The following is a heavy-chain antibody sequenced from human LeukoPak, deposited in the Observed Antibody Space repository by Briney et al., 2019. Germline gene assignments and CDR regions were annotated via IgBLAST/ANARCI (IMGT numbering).Heavy chain of an antibody. D-gene: IGHD3-3*01. CDR3: ARDGYDSLNAFDM. J-gene: IGHJ3*02. Sequence: GRSLRLSCAASGFTFDDYAMHWVRQAPGKGLEWVSGISWNSGSIGYADSVKGRFTISRDNAKNSLYLQMNSLREEDTAMFYCARDGYDSLNAFDMWGQGTMVTVSS. CDR2: ISWNSGSI. CDR1: GFTFDDYA. V-gene: IGHV3-9*01.